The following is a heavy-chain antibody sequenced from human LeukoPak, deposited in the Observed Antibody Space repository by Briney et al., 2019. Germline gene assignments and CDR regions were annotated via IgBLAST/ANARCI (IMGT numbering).Heavy chain of an antibody. D-gene: IGHD3-22*01. Sequence: GGSLRLSCAASGFTFSSYGMHWVRQAPGKGLEWVAVIWYGGSNKYYADSVKGRFTISRDNSKNTLYLQMNSLRAEDTAVYYCAKGWWSNEDSSGYYCDGLDYWGQGTLVTVSS. CDR1: GFTFSSYG. V-gene: IGHV3-30*02. CDR3: AKGWWSNEDSSGYYCDGLDY. J-gene: IGHJ4*02. CDR2: IWYGGSNK.